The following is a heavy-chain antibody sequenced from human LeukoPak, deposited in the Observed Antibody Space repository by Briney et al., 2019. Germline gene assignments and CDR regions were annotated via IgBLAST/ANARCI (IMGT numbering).Heavy chain of an antibody. D-gene: IGHD3-10*01. V-gene: IGHV4-31*03. J-gene: IGHJ2*01. CDR2: IYYSGST. Sequence: PSETLSLTCTVSGGSISSGGYYWSWIRQHPGKGLEWIGYIYYSGSTYYNPSLKSRVTISVDTSKNQFSLKLSSVTAADTAVYYCARDGPVTMVRGVPLGYFDLWGRGTLVTVSS. CDR1: GGSISSGGYY. CDR3: ARDGPVTMVRGVPLGYFDL.